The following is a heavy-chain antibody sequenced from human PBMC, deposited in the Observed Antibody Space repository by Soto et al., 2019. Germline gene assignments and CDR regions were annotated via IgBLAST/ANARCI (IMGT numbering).Heavy chain of an antibody. J-gene: IGHJ4*02. V-gene: IGHV4-30-4*01. CDR3: ASRHSSPYFDY. CDR1: VGSISSGDYY. CDR2: IYYSGST. D-gene: IGHD6-13*01. Sequence: QVQLQESGPGLVKPSQTLSLTCTVSVGSISSGDYYWSWIRQPPGKGLEWIGSIYYSGSTYYNPSLKSRVTISVDTSKNQCSLKLNSVTAADTAVYYCASRHSSPYFDYWGQGTLVTVSS.